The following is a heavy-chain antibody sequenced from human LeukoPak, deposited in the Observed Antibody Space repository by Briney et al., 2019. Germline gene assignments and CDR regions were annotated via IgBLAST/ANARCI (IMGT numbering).Heavy chain of an antibody. CDR1: GFTFSSYG. D-gene: IGHD1-26*01. V-gene: IGHV3-30*18. J-gene: IGHJ4*02. CDR3: AKVAVGGTIHYFDY. CDR2: ISSDGSHK. Sequence: GGSLRLSCAASGFTFSSYGMHGVRQAPGTGLEWVAVISSDGSHKYYADSVKGRFTISRDNSKNTLYLQMNSLRAEDTAVYYCAKVAVGGTIHYFDYWGQGTLVTVSS.